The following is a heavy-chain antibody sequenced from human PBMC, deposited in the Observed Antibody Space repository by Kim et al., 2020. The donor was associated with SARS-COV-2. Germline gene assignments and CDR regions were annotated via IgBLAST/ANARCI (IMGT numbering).Heavy chain of an antibody. V-gene: IGHV3-7*04. Sequence: GGSLRLSCAASGFTFSSYWMHWVRQAPGKGLEWVAGLNQDGSDSYYVDSVKGRFTISRDNAKNSLFLQMNSLRAEDTAVYYCVRGIPIYWGQGILVTVSS. D-gene: IGHD2-21*01. CDR2: LNQDGSDS. CDR3: VRGIPIY. J-gene: IGHJ4*02. CDR1: GFTFSSYW.